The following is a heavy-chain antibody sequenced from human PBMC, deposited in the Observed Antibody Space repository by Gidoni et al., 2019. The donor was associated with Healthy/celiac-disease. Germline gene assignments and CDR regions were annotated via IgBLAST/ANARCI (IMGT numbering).Heavy chain of an antibody. CDR3: ARRYYYDSSGYFDY. CDR1: GGSISSSSYY. D-gene: IGHD3-22*01. Sequence: QLQLQESCPGLVKPSETLSLTCTVSGGSISSSSYYGGWLRQPPGKGLEWIGSSYYSGSTYYNPSLKSRVTIYVDTSKNQFSLKLSSVNAADTAVYYCARRYYYDSSGYFDYWGQGTLVTVSS. CDR2: SYYSGST. J-gene: IGHJ4*02. V-gene: IGHV4-39*01.